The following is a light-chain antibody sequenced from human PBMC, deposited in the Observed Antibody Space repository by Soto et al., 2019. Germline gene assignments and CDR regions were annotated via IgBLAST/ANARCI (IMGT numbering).Light chain of an antibody. Sequence: DIQMTQSPSSLSASVGDRVTITCQASQDISNYLNGYQQKPGKEPQLLIYDASNLETGVPSRFSGSGSGTDFTFTSSSLQPEDIATYYCQQYDNLPLTFGGGTKVDIK. CDR1: QDISNY. CDR3: QQYDNLPLT. J-gene: IGKJ4*01. CDR2: DAS. V-gene: IGKV1-33*01.